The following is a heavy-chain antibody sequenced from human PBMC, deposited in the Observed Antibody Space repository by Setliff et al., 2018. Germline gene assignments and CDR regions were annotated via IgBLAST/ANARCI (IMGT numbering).Heavy chain of an antibody. CDR1: GYSLTRYY. V-gene: IGHV1-18*01. D-gene: IGHD2-15*01. J-gene: IGHJ3*02. CDR2: ISSYNDVT. Sequence: ASVKVSCKASGYSLTRYYMHWVRQAPGQGLEWMGWISSYNDVTNYEQRFQGRVTMTTDTSASAAYMELRGLRPDDTAIYYCAISSLSICSGGSCPNAFDIWGQGTLVTVSS. CDR3: AISSLSICSGGSCPNAFDI.